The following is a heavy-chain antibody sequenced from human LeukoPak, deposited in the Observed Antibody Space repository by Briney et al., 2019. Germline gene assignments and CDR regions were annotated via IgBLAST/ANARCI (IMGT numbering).Heavy chain of an antibody. CDR3: ARQPSGYSKLDS. J-gene: IGHJ4*02. CDR1: ACTVSSNY. CDR2: IYSGGST. V-gene: IGHV3-53*01. Sequence: PGGSLRLSCAASACTVSSNYMNRVRQAPGKGLEWVSVIYSGGSTYYADSVKGRFTISRDNSKNTLYLQMNSLRAEDTAVYYCARQPSGYSKLDSCGQGTLVTVSS. D-gene: IGHD3-22*01.